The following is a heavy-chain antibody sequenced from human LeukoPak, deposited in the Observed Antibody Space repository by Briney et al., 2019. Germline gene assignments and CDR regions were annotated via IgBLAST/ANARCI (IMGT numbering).Heavy chain of an antibody. D-gene: IGHD5-18*01. V-gene: IGHV1-2*02. J-gene: IGHJ4*02. CDR2: INPNSGGT. CDR1: GYTFTCYY. Sequence: ASVKVSCKASGYTFTCYYMHWVRQAPGQGLEWMGWINPNSGGTNYAQKFQGRVTMTRDTSISTAYMELSRLRSDDTAVYYCAREVRGAMVLASTTRYFDYWGQGTLVTVSS. CDR3: AREVRGAMVLASTTRYFDY.